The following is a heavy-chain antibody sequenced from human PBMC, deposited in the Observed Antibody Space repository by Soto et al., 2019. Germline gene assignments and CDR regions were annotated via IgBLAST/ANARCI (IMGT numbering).Heavy chain of an antibody. CDR2: IHHSGST. V-gene: IGHV4-59*08. CDR1: GGSITSHY. J-gene: IGHJ6*02. D-gene: IGHD3-10*01. Sequence: SETLSHTCSVSGGSITSHYCSWFRQPPGKGLEWIGYIHHSGSTSYNPSLKSRVTMSVDTSKNHFSLKVNSVTAADAALYYCARQGFGQLHGLVDVWGPGTTVTVSS. CDR3: ARQGFGQLHGLVDV.